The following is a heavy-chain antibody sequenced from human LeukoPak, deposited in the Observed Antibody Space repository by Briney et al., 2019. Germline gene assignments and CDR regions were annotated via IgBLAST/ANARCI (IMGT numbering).Heavy chain of an antibody. D-gene: IGHD6-19*01. Sequence: GGSLRLSCAASGFTFSSYGMYWVRQAPGKGLEWVAVISYDGSNKYYADSVKGRFTISRDNSKNTLYLQMNSLRAGDTAVYYCAKGHSSGWYAHTPNFWGQGTLVTVSS. CDR3: AKGHSSGWYAHTPNF. V-gene: IGHV3-30*18. CDR1: GFTFSSYG. J-gene: IGHJ4*02. CDR2: ISYDGSNK.